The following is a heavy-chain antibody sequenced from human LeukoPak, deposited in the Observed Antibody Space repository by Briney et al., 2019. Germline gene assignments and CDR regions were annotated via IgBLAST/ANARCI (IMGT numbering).Heavy chain of an antibody. CDR1: GGSISSSSYY. D-gene: IGHD6-13*01. J-gene: IGHJ6*03. CDR3: ARVDSSSWYGYYYYYMDV. CDR2: IYYSGST. V-gene: IGHV4-39*07. Sequence: SETLSLTCTVSGGSISSSSYYWGWIRQPPGKGLEWIGSIYYSGSTYYNPSLKSRVTISVDTSKNQFSLKLSSVTAADTAVYYCARVDSSSWYGYYYYYMDVWGKGTTVTISS.